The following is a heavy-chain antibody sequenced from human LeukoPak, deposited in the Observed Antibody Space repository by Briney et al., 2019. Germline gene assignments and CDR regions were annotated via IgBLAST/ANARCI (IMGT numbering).Heavy chain of an antibody. D-gene: IGHD4-17*01. CDR1: AFTFSSYS. V-gene: IGHV3-23*01. CDR2: ISGSGGST. CDR3: AKYTFGDPNPY. J-gene: IGHJ4*02. Sequence: PGGSLRLSCAASAFTFSSYSMSWVRQAPGKGLEWVSAISGSGGSTYYADSVKGRFTISRDNSKNTLYLQMNSLRAEDTAVYYCAKYTFGDPNPYWGQGTLVTVSS.